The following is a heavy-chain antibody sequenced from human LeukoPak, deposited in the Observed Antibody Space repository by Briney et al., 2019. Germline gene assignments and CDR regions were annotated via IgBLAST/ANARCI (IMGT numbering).Heavy chain of an antibody. CDR3: AKSSREYDSRDVSDFQH. V-gene: IGHV1-69*13. CDR1: GGTFSSYA. D-gene: IGHD3-22*01. CDR2: IIPIFGTA. Sequence: SVKVSCKASGGTFSSYAISWVRQAPGQGLEWMGGIIPIFGTANYAQKFQGRVTITADESTSTAYMELSSLRSEDTAVYYCAKSSREYDSRDVSDFQHWGQGTLVTVSS. J-gene: IGHJ1*01.